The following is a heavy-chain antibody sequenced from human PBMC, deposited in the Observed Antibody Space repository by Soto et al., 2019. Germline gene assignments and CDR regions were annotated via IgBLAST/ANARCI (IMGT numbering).Heavy chain of an antibody. CDR3: ARENYDFWSGYYLDY. J-gene: IGHJ4*02. D-gene: IGHD3-3*01. CDR1: GITFSTYR. V-gene: IGHV3-74*01. CDR2: IKSDGTVT. Sequence: GRSLRLSCVVSGITFSTYRMHWVRQAPGKGLVWVSHIKSDGTVTHYTDSVRGRFIISRDNAKNTLFLQMNSLRAEDTAVYYCARENYDFWSGYYLDYWGQGTLVTVSS.